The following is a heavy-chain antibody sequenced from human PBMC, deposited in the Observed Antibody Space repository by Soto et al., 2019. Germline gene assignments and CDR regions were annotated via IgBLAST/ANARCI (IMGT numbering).Heavy chain of an antibody. CDR3: ASGDEFDV. V-gene: IGHV3-7*01. CDR1: GFTFSSYW. Sequence: GGSLRLSCAGSGFTFSSYWMTWVRQAPGKGLEWVANINQDGSEKYYVDSVKGRFTISRDNAKNSLYLQMNRLRAEDTAVYYCASGDEFDVWGQGTLVIVFS. CDR2: INQDGSEK. J-gene: IGHJ4*02.